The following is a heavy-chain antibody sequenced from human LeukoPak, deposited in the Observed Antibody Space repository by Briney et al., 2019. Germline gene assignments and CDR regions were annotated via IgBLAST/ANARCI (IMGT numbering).Heavy chain of an antibody. V-gene: IGHV3-23*01. D-gene: IGHD2-2*01. CDR1: GFTFNSYG. CDR2: ISGSGGST. J-gene: IGHJ4*02. Sequence: GGSLRLSCEASGFTFNSYGMHWVRQAPGKGLEWVSAISGSGGSTYYADSVKGRFTISRDNSKNTLYLQMNSLRAEDTAVYYCAKISSRYYFDYWGQGTLVTVSS. CDR3: AKISSRYYFDY.